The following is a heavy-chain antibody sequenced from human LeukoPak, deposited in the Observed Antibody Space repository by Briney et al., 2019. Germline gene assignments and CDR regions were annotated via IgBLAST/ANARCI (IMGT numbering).Heavy chain of an antibody. Sequence: SVKVSCKASGGTFSSYAISWVRQAPGQGLEWMGGIIPIFGTANYAQKFQGGVTITAEKSTSTAYMELSSLRSEDTAVYSCARGRWYYYGSGSYTPVKNYYYGMDVWGKGTTVTVSS. CDR3: ARGRWYYYGSGSYTPVKNYYYGMDV. CDR2: IIPIFGTA. CDR1: GGTFSSYA. V-gene: IGHV1-69*06. D-gene: IGHD3-10*01. J-gene: IGHJ6*04.